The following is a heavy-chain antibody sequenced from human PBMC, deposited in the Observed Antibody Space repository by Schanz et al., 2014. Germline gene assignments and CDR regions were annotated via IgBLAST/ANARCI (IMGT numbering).Heavy chain of an antibody. Sequence: QVQLQESGPGLVKPSETLSLTCTVSGVSIGGYYWSWIRQPPGKGLEWIGYIFFSGSTTYNPSFNSGVTISVDMSKTQFALNLSSVTAADTAAYYCARLGVGDKAYYYYGTDVWGQGTTVLVSS. CDR3: ARLGVGDKAYYYYGTDV. J-gene: IGHJ6*02. D-gene: IGHD1-26*01. V-gene: IGHV4-59*08. CDR1: GVSIGGYY. CDR2: IFFSGST.